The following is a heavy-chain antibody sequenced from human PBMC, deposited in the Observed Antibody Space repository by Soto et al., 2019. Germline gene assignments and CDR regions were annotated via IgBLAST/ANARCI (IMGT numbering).Heavy chain of an antibody. Sequence: SETLSLTCTVSGASITTYYWSWIRQPPGKGLEWIGYISYSGSTDYNPSLKSRVTISFDASKNQISLQVRSATAADAAVYYCARDLKEYCSDGKCNWFDPWGQGTLVX. J-gene: IGHJ5*02. CDR3: ARDLKEYCSDGKCNWFDP. CDR2: ISYSGST. V-gene: IGHV4-59*01. D-gene: IGHD2-15*01. CDR1: GASITTYY.